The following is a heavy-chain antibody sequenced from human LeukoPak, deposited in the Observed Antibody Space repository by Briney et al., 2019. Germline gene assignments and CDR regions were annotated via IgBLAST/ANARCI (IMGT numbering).Heavy chain of an antibody. CDR1: GGSFSGYY. V-gene: IGHV4-34*01. Sequence: TSETLSLTSAVYGGSFSGYYWSWIRQPPGKGLEWIGEINQSGSTNYNPSLKSRVTISVDTSKNHFSLKLSSMTAADTAVYYCSRRGQLPFDYWGQGTLVTVSS. CDR3: SRRGQLPFDY. J-gene: IGHJ4*02. CDR2: INQSGST. D-gene: IGHD2-2*01.